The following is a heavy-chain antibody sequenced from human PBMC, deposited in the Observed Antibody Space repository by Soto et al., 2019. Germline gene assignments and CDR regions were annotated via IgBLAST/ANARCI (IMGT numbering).Heavy chain of an antibody. J-gene: IGHJ5*01. CDR1: GGSISSGDYY. D-gene: IGHD3-22*01. CDR2: IYYSGST. Sequence: PSETLSLTCTVSGGSISSGDYYWSWIRQPPGKGLEWIGYIYYSGSTYYNPSLKSRVTISVDTSKNQFSLKLSSVTAADTAVYYCARAGDHYDSSGYYYFWFDSWGQGTLVTVSS. CDR3: ARAGDHYDSSGYYYFWFDS. V-gene: IGHV4-30-4*01.